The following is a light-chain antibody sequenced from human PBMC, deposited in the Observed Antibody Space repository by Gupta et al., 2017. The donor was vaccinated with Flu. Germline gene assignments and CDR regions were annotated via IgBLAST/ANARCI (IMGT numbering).Light chain of an antibody. CDR1: QSISSY. CDR2: AAS. Sequence: DIQMTQSPSSLSASVGDRVTITCRASQSISSYLNWYQQKPGKAPKLLIYAASSSQSGVPSRFSGSGSATDFTLTISMLHPEDFATYYCQQSYSTPGTFGQGTKVEIK. CDR3: QQSYSTPGT. V-gene: IGKV1-39*01. J-gene: IGKJ1*01.